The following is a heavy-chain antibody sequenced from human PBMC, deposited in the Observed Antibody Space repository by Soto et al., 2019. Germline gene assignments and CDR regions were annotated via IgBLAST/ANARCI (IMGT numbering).Heavy chain of an antibody. J-gene: IGHJ4*02. CDR1: GYTFTGYY. CDR3: ARTDYYDSSGYGTSLFDY. Sequence: ASVKVSCKASGYTFTGYYMHWVRQAPGQGLEWMGWINPNSGGTNYAQKFQGRVTMTRDTSISTAYMELSRLRSDDTAVYYCARTDYYDSSGYGTSLFDYWGQGTLVTVSS. V-gene: IGHV1-2*02. CDR2: INPNSGGT. D-gene: IGHD3-22*01.